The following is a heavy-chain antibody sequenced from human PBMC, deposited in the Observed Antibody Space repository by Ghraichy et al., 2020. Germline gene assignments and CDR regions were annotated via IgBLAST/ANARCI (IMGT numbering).Heavy chain of an antibody. V-gene: IGHV3-74*01. D-gene: IGHD2-15*01. CDR3: AREYCSGGRCYFGTGWSHFDY. CDR2: IKSDGSST. CDR1: GFTLSNYW. Sequence: GGSLRLSCAASGFTLSNYWMHWVRQAPGKGLVWVSRIKSDGSSTSYADSVKGRFTISRDNAKNTLYLQMNSLRAEDTAVYYCAREYCSGGRCYFGTGWSHFDYWGLGTLVTVSS. J-gene: IGHJ4*02.